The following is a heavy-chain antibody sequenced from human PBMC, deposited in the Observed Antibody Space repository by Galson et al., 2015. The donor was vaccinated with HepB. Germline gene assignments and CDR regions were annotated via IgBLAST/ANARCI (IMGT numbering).Heavy chain of an antibody. CDR1: GFTVSSYY. CDR2: IYSGGST. CDR3: ARTGGVPDY. D-gene: IGHD1-14*01. J-gene: IGHJ4*02. Sequence: SLRLSCAASGFTVSSYYMSWVRQAPGKGLEWVSLIYSGGSTSYADSVKGRFTISRDNSKNTLYLQMNSLRVEDTAVYYCARTGGVPDYWGQGILVTVSS. V-gene: IGHV3-66*01.